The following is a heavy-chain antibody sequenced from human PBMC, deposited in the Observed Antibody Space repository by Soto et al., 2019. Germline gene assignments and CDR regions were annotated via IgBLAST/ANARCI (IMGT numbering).Heavy chain of an antibody. J-gene: IGHJ4*02. CDR1: GGSISSYY. D-gene: IGHD1-26*01. CDR3: ASSGSPGFLEY. V-gene: IGHV4-59*08. Sequence: SETLSLTCTVSGGSISSYYWSWVRQPPGKGLEWIGYIYYSGSTNYNPSLKSRVTISVDTSKNQFSLKLSSVAAADTAVYYCASSGSPGFLEYWGQGTLVTVSS. CDR2: IYYSGST.